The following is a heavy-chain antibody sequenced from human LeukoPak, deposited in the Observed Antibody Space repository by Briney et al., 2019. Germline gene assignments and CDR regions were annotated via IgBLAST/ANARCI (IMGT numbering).Heavy chain of an antibody. J-gene: IGHJ3*02. V-gene: IGHV5-51*01. CDR1: GYSFTTYW. Sequence: GESLKISCKGSGYSFTTYWIGWVRQMPGKGLDWMGIIYPGDSDTRYSPSFQGQVTISADKSINTAYLQWSSLKASDTAMFYCARAYNWNTGAFDIWGQGTMVTVSS. D-gene: IGHD1-1*01. CDR2: IYPGDSDT. CDR3: ARAYNWNTGAFDI.